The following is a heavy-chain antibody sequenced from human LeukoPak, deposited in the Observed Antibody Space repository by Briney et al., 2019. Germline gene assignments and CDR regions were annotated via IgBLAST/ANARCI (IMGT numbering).Heavy chain of an antibody. CDR3: SAVVPTAIGSSFDY. CDR1: GFTFSSYW. D-gene: IGHD2-2*02. V-gene: IGHV3-48*04. Sequence: GGSLRLSCAASGFTFSSYWMSWVRQAPGKGLEWVSYISSSGSTIYYADSVKGRFTTSRDNAKNSLYLQMHSLRAEDTAVYYCSAVVPTAIGSSFDYWGQGTLVTVSS. CDR2: ISSSGSTI. J-gene: IGHJ4*02.